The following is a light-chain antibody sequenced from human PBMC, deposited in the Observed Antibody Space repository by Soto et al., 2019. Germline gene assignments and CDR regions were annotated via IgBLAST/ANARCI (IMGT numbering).Light chain of an antibody. V-gene: IGLV2-14*01. CDR2: EVT. CDR3: NPFSTGRNRG. CDR1: SGDVGHYNY. J-gene: IGLJ3*02. Sequence: QSALTQPASVSGSPGQSITISCTGSSGDVGHYNYVSWYQQHPGKAPKLIIYEVTNRPSGVSNRFSGSKSGNTASLIISGLPGEGEAYLYFNPFSTGRNRGFGGGTKLT.